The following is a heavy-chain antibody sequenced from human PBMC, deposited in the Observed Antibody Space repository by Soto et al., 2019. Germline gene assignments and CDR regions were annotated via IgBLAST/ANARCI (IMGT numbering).Heavy chain of an antibody. J-gene: IGHJ4*02. CDR1: GYNFNGYY. D-gene: IGHD6-19*01. Sequence: QVNLVQSGAEVKKPGASVKVSCKASGYNFNGYYIHWVRQAPGQGLEWMGWMNPNTGGANYAQKFQGKVIMTTDTSISTAYLELRSLTSDDTAVYYCAKEISTIGSKQWLAQTKHQALDYWGQGTLVTVSS. CDR3: AKEISTIGSKQWLAQTKHQALDY. CDR2: MNPNTGGA. V-gene: IGHV1-2*02.